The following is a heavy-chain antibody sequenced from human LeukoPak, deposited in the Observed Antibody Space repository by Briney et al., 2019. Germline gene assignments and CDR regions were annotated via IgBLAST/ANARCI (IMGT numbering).Heavy chain of an antibody. CDR2: ISYDGSNK. Sequence: PGGSLRLSCAASGFTFSSYGMHWVRQAPGKGLEWVAVISYDGSNKYYADSVKGRLTISRDNSKNTLYLQMNSLRAEDTAVYYCAKPSYYYDSSGYLPDYWGQGTLVTVSS. D-gene: IGHD3-22*01. J-gene: IGHJ4*02. V-gene: IGHV3-30*18. CDR1: GFTFSSYG. CDR3: AKPSYYYDSSGYLPDY.